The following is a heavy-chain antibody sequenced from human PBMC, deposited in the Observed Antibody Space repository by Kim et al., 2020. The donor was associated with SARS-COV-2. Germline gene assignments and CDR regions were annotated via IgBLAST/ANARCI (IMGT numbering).Heavy chain of an antibody. CDR1: GYTFTSYG. J-gene: IGHJ6*02. Sequence: ASVKVSCKASGYTFTSYGISWVRQAPGQGLEWMGWISAYNGNTNYAQKLQGRVTMTTDTSTSTAYMELRSLRSDDTAVYYCARETQLWFGELSYPPYYYYYGMDVWGQGTTVTVSS. D-gene: IGHD3-10*01. CDR3: ARETQLWFGELSYPPYYYYYGMDV. CDR2: ISAYNGNT. V-gene: IGHV1-18*01.